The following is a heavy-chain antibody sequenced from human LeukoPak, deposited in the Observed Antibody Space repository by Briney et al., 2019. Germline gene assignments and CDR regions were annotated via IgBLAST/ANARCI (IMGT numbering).Heavy chain of an antibody. CDR3: TRDPNGDYVGAFDM. D-gene: IGHD4-17*01. CDR1: GLTFSTYA. Sequence: GGSLRLSCAASGLTFSTYAMTWVRQAPGKGLEWVSSIRGSGGGTDYADSVKGRFTISRDNSRDTLFLQMNSLRAEDTALYYCTRDPNGDYVGAFDMWGPGTMVTVSS. J-gene: IGHJ3*02. V-gene: IGHV3-23*01. CDR2: IRGSGGGT.